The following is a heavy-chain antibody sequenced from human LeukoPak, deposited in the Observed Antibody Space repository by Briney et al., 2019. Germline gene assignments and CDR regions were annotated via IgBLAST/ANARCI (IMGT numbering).Heavy chain of an antibody. CDR2: IWHDGSNK. J-gene: IGHJ4*02. V-gene: IGHV3-33*01. Sequence: GGPLRLSCAASGFAFSSYGMHWVRQAPGKGLEWVAVIWHDGSNKYYADSVKGRFTISRDNSKNTLYLQMNSLRAEDTAVYYCASNAMHYYDGTDSYFDYWGQGTLVTVSS. D-gene: IGHD3-22*01. CDR3: ASNAMHYYDGTDSYFDY. CDR1: GFAFSSYG.